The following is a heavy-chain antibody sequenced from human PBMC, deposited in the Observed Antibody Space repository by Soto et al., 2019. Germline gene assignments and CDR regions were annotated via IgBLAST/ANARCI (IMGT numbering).Heavy chain of an antibody. CDR2: INDDGIST. Sequence: LRLSCAASGFTFSMYWMHWVRQVPGKGPEWVSRINDDGISTNYADSVKGRFTISRDNAKNTLYLQMNSLRAEDTAVYYCARSGYSYGYIDYWGQGTLVTVSS. D-gene: IGHD5-18*01. V-gene: IGHV3-74*01. CDR1: GFTFSMYW. CDR3: ARSGYSYGYIDY. J-gene: IGHJ4*02.